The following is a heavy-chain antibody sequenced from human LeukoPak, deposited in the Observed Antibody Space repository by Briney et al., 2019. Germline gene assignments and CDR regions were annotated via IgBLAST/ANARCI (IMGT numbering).Heavy chain of an antibody. CDR3: ARDNIAAAGPGDYYYYMDV. D-gene: IGHD6-13*01. J-gene: IGHJ6*03. V-gene: IGHV3-48*01. Sequence: PGGSLRLSCAASGFTFSSYSMNWVRQAPGKGLEWVSYISSSSSTIYYADSVKGRFTISRDNAKNSLYLQMNSLRAEDTAVYYCARDNIAAAGPGDYYYYMDVWGKGTTVTVSS. CDR2: ISSSSSTI. CDR1: GFTFSSYS.